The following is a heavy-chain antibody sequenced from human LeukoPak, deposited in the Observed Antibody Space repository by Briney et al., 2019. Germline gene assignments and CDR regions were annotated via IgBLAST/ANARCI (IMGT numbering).Heavy chain of an antibody. CDR1: GYTFTSYY. D-gene: IGHD3-10*01. CDR3: AAAFGEFSDWFDP. J-gene: IGHJ5*02. CDR2: INPSGGST. Sequence: ASVKVSCKASGYTFTSYYMHWVRQAPGQGLEWMGIINPSGGSTSYAQKFQGRVTMTRDTSTSTVYMELSSRRSEDTAVYYCAAAFGEFSDWFDPWGQGTLVTVSS. V-gene: IGHV1-46*01.